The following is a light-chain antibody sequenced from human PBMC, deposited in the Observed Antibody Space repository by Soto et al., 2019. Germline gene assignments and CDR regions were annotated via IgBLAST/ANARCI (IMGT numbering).Light chain of an antibody. CDR3: QQYGTPLFT. V-gene: IGKV3-20*01. CDR1: QSVTNNF. J-gene: IGKJ3*01. Sequence: IVLTQSPGTLSLSPGERATLSCGASQSVTNNFLAWYQQKPGQAPRLLIYGASSRATGVPDRFSGSGSGKDLTLTISRLEPGDFAVYYCQQYGTPLFTFGPGTKVDIK. CDR2: GAS.